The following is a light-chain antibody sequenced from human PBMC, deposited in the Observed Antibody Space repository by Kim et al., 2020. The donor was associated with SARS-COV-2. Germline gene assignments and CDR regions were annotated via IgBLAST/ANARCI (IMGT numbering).Light chain of an antibody. CDR2: GAS. J-gene: IGKJ2*01. Sequence: LSPGESATLSCRASQSVSSSYLAWYQQKPGQAPRLLIYGASSRATGIPDRFSGSGSGTDFTLTISRREPEDFAVYYCQQYGSSSYTFGQGTKLEI. V-gene: IGKV3-20*01. CDR1: QSVSSSY. CDR3: QQYGSSSYT.